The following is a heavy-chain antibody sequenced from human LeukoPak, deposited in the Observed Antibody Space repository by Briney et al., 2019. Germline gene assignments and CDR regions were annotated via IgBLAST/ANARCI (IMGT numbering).Heavy chain of an antibody. Sequence: ASVKVSCKASGGTFSSYAISWVRQAPGQGLEWMGGIIPTFGTANYAQKFQGRVTITADESTSTAYMELSSLRSEDTAVYYCAKKTDYDLEFDYWGQGTLVTVSS. CDR2: IIPTFGTA. D-gene: IGHD4-17*01. V-gene: IGHV1-69*01. CDR3: AKKTDYDLEFDY. CDR1: GGTFSSYA. J-gene: IGHJ4*02.